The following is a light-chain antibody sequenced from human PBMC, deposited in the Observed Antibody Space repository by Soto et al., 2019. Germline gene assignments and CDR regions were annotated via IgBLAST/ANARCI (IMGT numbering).Light chain of an antibody. CDR2: GAA. Sequence: EVVLTQSPATLSVSPWERATLSCGASQNVGTNLAWYQQRAGQAPRLLIFGAATRAADIPDRFSGSGSGTDFTLTISSLEPEDFAVYYCQQRSNWPKTFGQGTKVDIK. CDR3: QQRSNWPKT. V-gene: IGKV3-11*01. CDR1: QNVGTN. J-gene: IGKJ1*01.